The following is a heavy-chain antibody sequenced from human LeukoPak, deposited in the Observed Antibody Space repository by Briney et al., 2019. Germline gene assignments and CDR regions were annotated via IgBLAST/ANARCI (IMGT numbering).Heavy chain of an antibody. Sequence: GGSLRLSCAASGFTVSSNYMSWVRQAPGKGLEWVSVIYSGGSTYYADSVKGRFTISRDNSKNTLYLQMNSLRAEDTAVYYCARDRDGYCFVAFDIWGQGTMVTVSS. CDR1: GFTVSSNY. CDR2: IYSGGST. J-gene: IGHJ3*02. D-gene: IGHD5-24*01. CDR3: ARDRDGYCFVAFDI. V-gene: IGHV3-66*01.